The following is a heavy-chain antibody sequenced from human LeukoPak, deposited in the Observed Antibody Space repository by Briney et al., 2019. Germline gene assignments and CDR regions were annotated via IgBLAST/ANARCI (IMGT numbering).Heavy chain of an antibody. Sequence: PGGSLRLSCAASGFTFSSYGMHWVRQAPGKGLEWVAFIRYDGSNKYYADSVKGRFTISRDNSKNTLYLQMNSLRAEDTAVYYCAKDAEYGSGSHYYMDVWGKGTTVTVSS. CDR3: AKDAEYGSGSHYYMDV. J-gene: IGHJ6*03. CDR1: GFTFSSYG. CDR2: IRYDGSNK. D-gene: IGHD3-10*01. V-gene: IGHV3-30*02.